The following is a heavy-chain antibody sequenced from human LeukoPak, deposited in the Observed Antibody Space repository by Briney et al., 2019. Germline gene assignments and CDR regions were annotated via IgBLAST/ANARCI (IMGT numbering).Heavy chain of an antibody. J-gene: IGHJ5*02. D-gene: IGHD6-13*01. CDR3: AKERTLYSSSRREFDP. CDR1: GFTFSSYG. CDR2: IRYDGSNK. V-gene: IGHV3-30*02. Sequence: GGSLRLSCAASGFTFSSYGMHWVRQAPGKGLEWVAFIRYDGSNKYYADSVKGRFTISRDNSKNTLYLRMNSLRAEDTAVYYCAKERTLYSSSRREFDPWGQGTLVTVSS.